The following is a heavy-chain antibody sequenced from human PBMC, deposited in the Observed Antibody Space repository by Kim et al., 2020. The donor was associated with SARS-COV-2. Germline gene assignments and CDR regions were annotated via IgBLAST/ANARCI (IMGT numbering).Heavy chain of an antibody. J-gene: IGHJ6*02. D-gene: IGHD3-22*01. CDR3: ARQNYYDSCGYFRTGDGMDV. CDR2: IYYSGST. Sequence: SETLSLTCTVSGGSISSSSYYWGWIRQPPGKGLEWIGSIYYSGSTYYNPSLKSRVTISVDTSKNQFSLKLSSVTTADTAVYYCARQNYYDSCGYFRTGDGMDVWGQGTTVTVSS. CDR1: GGSISSSSYY. V-gene: IGHV4-39*01.